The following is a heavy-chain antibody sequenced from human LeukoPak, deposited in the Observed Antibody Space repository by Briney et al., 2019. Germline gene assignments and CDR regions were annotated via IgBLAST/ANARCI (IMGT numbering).Heavy chain of an antibody. CDR2: ISGSGGST. V-gene: IGHV3-23*01. CDR1: GFTFSSYA. J-gene: IGHJ4*02. CDR3: AKEGNYYDSSGYSKRIDY. Sequence: PGGSLRLSCAASGFTFSSYAMSWVRQAPGKGLEWVSAISGSGGSTYYADSVKGRFTISRDNSKNTLYLQMNSLGAEDTAVYYCAKEGNYYDSSGYSKRIDYWGQGTLVTVSS. D-gene: IGHD3-22*01.